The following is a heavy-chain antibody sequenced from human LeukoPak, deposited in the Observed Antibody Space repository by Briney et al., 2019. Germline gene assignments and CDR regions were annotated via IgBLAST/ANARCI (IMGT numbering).Heavy chain of an antibody. Sequence: SETLSLTCAVYGVSFSGYYWSWIRQPPGKGLEWIGYIYYSGSTNYNPSLKSRVTISVDTSKNQFSLKLSSVTAADTAVYYCARLDDSSGLVVDYWGQGTLVTVSS. J-gene: IGHJ4*02. D-gene: IGHD3-22*01. CDR2: IYYSGST. CDR1: GVSFSGYY. CDR3: ARLDDSSGLVVDY. V-gene: IGHV4-59*08.